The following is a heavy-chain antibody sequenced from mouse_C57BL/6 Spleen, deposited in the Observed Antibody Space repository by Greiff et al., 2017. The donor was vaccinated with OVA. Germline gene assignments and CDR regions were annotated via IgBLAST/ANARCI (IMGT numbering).Heavy chain of an antibody. D-gene: IGHD1-1*01. Sequence: EVQLQQSGAELVRPGASVKLSCTASGFNIKDDYMHWVKQRPEQGLEWIGWIDPENGDTEYASKFQGKATITADTSSNTAYLQLSSLTSEDTAVYYCTRGGSSFHFDVWGTGTTVTVSS. CDR2: IDPENGDT. J-gene: IGHJ1*03. CDR3: TRGGSSFHFDV. CDR1: GFNIKDDY. V-gene: IGHV14-4*01.